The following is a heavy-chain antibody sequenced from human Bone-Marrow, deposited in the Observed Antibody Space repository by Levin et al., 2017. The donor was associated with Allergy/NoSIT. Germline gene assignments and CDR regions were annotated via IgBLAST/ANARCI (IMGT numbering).Heavy chain of an antibody. V-gene: IGHV4-61*08. J-gene: IGHJ4*02. CDR1: GNSVSSADYY. CDR2: IYYSGDT. D-gene: IGHD5-12*01. CDR3: ARVAYSGYDSRGAFDS. Sequence: PSQTLSLTCTVSGNSVSSADYYWSWIRQPPGKGLEWIGYIYYSGDTNYNPSLKSRVTISLDTSKNQFSLNLRSMSAADTAVYYCARVAYSGYDSRGAFDSWGQGRLVTVSS.